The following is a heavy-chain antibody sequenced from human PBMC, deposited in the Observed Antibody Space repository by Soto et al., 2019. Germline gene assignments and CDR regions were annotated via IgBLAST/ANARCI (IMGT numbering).Heavy chain of an antibody. D-gene: IGHD2-15*01. J-gene: IGHJ6*02. CDR1: GFTFSSYW. CDR3: ARDRVVAATSHYYYYGMDV. Sequence: GGSLRLSCAASGFTFSSYWMSWVRQAPGKGLEWVANIKQDGSEKYYVDSVKGRFTISRDNAKNSLYLQMNSLRVEDTAVYYCARDRVVAATSHYYYYGMDVWGQGTTVTVSS. V-gene: IGHV3-7*01. CDR2: IKQDGSEK.